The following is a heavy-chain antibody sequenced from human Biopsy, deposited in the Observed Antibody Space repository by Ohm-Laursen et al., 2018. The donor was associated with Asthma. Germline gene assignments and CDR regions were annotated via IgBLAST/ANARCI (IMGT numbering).Heavy chain of an antibody. V-gene: IGHV3-11*01. J-gene: IGHJ6*02. CDR2: ISSSGSTK. CDR3: ARMLESSDRGPFYFFALDV. D-gene: IGHD6-25*01. CDR1: GFSFSDYY. Sequence: SLRLSCAAPGFSFSDYYMTWMRQAPGKGLEWVSSISSSGSTKYPAESVQGRFTISRDNAQKSLFLQMNSLRAEDTAIYFCARMLESSDRGPFYFFALDVWGQGTTVAVS.